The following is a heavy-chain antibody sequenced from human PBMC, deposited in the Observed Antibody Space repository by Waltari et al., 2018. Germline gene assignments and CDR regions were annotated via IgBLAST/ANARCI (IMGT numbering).Heavy chain of an antibody. J-gene: IGHJ4*02. CDR2: IIWNSGNI. Sequence: EVQLVESGGGLVHHGGSLRLSWVAYGFTLGGLALPWVRQAPGKGLEWVSGIIWNSGNIDYADSVKGRFTISRDNAKNSLYLQMNSLRPEDTAFYYCTKGSTLFGVIIDYFDYWGQGTLVNVSS. CDR3: TKGSTLFGVIIDYFDY. CDR1: GFTLGGLA. D-gene: IGHD3-3*01. V-gene: IGHV3-9*01.